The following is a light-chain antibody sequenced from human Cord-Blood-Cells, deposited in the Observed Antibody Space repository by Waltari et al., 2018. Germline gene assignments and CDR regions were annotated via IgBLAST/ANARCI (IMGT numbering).Light chain of an antibody. J-gene: IGKJ2*01. V-gene: IGKV1-39*01. CDR1: QSICSY. CDR2: AAS. CDR3: QQSYSHPSYT. Sequence: DLQMTQSQSSLSASVGVRVIITCRASQSICSYFNWNQQKPGKSPKLVFYAASSLQGGVPSRFSGSGSGTEFPLTISSLQPADFATYYCQQSYSHPSYTFGQGTKLEIK.